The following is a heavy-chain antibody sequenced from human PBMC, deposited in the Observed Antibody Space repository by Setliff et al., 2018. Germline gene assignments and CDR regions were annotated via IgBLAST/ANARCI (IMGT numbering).Heavy chain of an antibody. V-gene: IGHV1-3*04. J-gene: IGHJ4*02. CDR2: IYTDNGNT. CDR3: ARGSRGFDY. Sequence: GASVKVSCKASGYTFSANAIHWVRQAPGQRLEWMGFIYTDNGNTKYSKNFQDRVAITRDTSASTAYMELSSLTSEDTAVDFCARGSRGFDYWGQGALVTVSS. CDR1: GYTFSANA.